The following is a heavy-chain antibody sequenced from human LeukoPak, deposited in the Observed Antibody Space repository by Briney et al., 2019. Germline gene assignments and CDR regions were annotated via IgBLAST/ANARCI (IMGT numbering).Heavy chain of an antibody. CDR3: AKDPGIVRAHYFDY. V-gene: IGHV3-23*01. J-gene: IGHJ4*02. Sequence: PGGSLRLSCAASGFTFSSYAMNWVRQAPGKGLEWVSGTGSTGVSTFYADSVKGRFTVSRDNSKNTLSLQMNSLRAEDTAVYYCAKDPGIVRAHYFDYWGQGTLVTVSS. D-gene: IGHD2-2*01. CDR1: GFTFSSYA. CDR2: TGSTGVST.